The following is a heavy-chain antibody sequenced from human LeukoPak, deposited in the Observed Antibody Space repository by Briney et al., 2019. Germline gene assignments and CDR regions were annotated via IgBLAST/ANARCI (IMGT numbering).Heavy chain of an antibody. Sequence: ASVKVSCKASGYTFTSYGISWVRQAPGQGLEWMGWISAYNGNTNYAQKLQGRVTMTTDTSTSTAYMELRSLRSDDTAVYYCARVPCSGGSCEYYYYYYYMDVWGKGTTVTVSS. D-gene: IGHD2-15*01. J-gene: IGHJ6*03. CDR2: ISAYNGNT. V-gene: IGHV1-18*01. CDR1: GYTFTSYG. CDR3: ARVPCSGGSCEYYYYYYYMDV.